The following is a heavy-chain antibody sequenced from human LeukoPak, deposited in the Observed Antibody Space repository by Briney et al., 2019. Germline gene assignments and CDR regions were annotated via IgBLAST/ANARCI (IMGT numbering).Heavy chain of an antibody. CDR2: INPGDSHT. Sequence: GESLQISCKGSGYSFTTYFIGWVRQMPGKGLEWVGVINPGDSHTTYSPSFQGHVTISADKSIGTAYLQWGSLKASDTAIYYCARHVTVTPPYLYYYMDVWGKGTTVIVSS. D-gene: IGHD4-17*01. J-gene: IGHJ6*03. CDR1: GYSFTTYF. V-gene: IGHV5-51*01. CDR3: ARHVTVTPPYLYYYMDV.